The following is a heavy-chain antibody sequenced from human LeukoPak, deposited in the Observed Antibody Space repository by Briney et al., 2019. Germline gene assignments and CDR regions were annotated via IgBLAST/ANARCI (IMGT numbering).Heavy chain of an antibody. Sequence: GGSLSLSCAASGFTFNTNAMTWVREAPGRGLEGVSAISGRTSSTYYADSVKGRFTISRDNSKNTLYLQMDTLRAEDTAVYYCAKCGSSGCHLIDYWGLGTLVTVSS. CDR3: AKCGSSGCHLIDY. CDR2: ISGRTSST. CDR1: GFTFNTNA. D-gene: IGHD5-12*01. V-gene: IGHV3-23*01. J-gene: IGHJ4*02.